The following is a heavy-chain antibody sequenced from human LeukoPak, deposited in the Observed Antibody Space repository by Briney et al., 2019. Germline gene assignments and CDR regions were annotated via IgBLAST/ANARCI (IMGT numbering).Heavy chain of an antibody. V-gene: IGHV3-64D*06. Sequence: GGSLRLSCSASGFTFSSYAMRWVRQAPGKGLEYVSAISSNGGSTYYADSVKGRFTISRDNSKNTLYLQMSSLRAEDTAVYYCVKDPTYYYGSGSSYFDYWGQGTLVTVSS. CDR1: GFTFSSYA. CDR3: VKDPTYYYGSGSSYFDY. J-gene: IGHJ4*02. D-gene: IGHD3-10*01. CDR2: ISSNGGST.